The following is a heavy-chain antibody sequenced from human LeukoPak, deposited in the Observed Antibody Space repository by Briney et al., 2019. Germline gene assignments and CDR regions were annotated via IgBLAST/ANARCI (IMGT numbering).Heavy chain of an antibody. D-gene: IGHD3-9*01. V-gene: IGHV4-4*02. J-gene: IGHJ4*02. Sequence: SETLSLTCAVSGGSISSSNWWSWVRQPPGKGLEWIGEIYHSGSTYYDPSLKSRVTISVDTSKNQFSLKLSSVTAADTAVYYCARGGYFDWLLAEDYWGQGTLVTVSS. CDR1: GGSISSSNW. CDR2: IYHSGST. CDR3: ARGGYFDWLLAEDY.